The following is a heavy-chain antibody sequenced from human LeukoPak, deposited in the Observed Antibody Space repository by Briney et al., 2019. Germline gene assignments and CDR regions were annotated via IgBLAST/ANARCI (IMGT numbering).Heavy chain of an antibody. CDR2: IYSGGST. J-gene: IGHJ6*02. V-gene: IGHV3-66*02. CDR3: ARGGGEEFLGYYYGMDV. Sequence: PGGSLRLSCAASGFTVSSNYMSWVRQAPGKGLEWVSVIYSGGSTYYADSVKGRFTISRDNSKNTLYLQMNSLRAEDTAVYYCARGGGEEFLGYYYGMDVWGQGTTVTVSS. CDR1: GFTVSSNY. D-gene: IGHD2-21*01.